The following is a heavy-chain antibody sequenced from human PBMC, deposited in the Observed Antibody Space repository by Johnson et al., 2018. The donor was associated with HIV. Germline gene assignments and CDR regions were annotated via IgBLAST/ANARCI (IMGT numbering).Heavy chain of an antibody. CDR2: ISYDGSNK. V-gene: IGHV3-30-3*02. CDR1: GFTFSSYA. CDR3: AKIIGYSSGLEI. Sequence: QVQLVESGGGVVQPGRSLRLSCAASGFTFSSYAMHWVRQAPGKGLEWVAVISYDGSNKYYADSVKGRFTISRDNSKNTLYLQMNSLRAGDSAVYYCAKIIGYSSGLEIWGQGTMVTVSS. D-gene: IGHD6-19*01. J-gene: IGHJ3*02.